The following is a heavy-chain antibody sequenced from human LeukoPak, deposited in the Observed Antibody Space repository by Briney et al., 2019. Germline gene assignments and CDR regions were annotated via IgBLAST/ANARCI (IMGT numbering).Heavy chain of an antibody. J-gene: IGHJ4*02. Sequence: SGPTLVNPTQTLTLTCTFSGFSLSTSGMCVSWIRQPPGKALEWLARIDWYDDKYYSTSVKTRLTISKDTSKNQVVLTMTNMDPVDTATYYCARESNSSGCLDYWGQGTLVTVSS. CDR3: ARESNSSGCLDY. V-gene: IGHV2-70*11. CDR2: IDWYDDK. CDR1: GFSLSTSGMC. D-gene: IGHD6-19*01.